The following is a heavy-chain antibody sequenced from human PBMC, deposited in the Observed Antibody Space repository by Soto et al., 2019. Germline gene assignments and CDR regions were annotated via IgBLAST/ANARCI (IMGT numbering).Heavy chain of an antibody. Sequence: QVQLVESGGGVVQPGRSLRLSCAASGFTFSSYAMHWVRQAPGKGLEWVAVISYDGSNKYYADSVKGRFTISRDNSKNTLYLQMNSLRAEDTAVYYCARDDLGFDYWGQGTLVTVSS. V-gene: IGHV3-30-3*01. CDR3: ARDDLGFDY. CDR2: ISYDGSNK. CDR1: GFTFSSYA. J-gene: IGHJ4*02.